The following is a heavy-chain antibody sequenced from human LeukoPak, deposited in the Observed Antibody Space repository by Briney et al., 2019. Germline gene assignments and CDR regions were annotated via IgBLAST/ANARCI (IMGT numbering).Heavy chain of an antibody. CDR1: GGSISSGGYY. V-gene: IGHV4-30-2*01. CDR2: IYHSGST. CDR3: ARVDVKGMGYCSSTSCYIESGWFDP. D-gene: IGHD2-2*02. J-gene: IGHJ5*02. Sequence: PSETLSLTCTVSGGSISSGGYYWSWIRQPPGKGLEWIGYIYHSGSTYYNPSLKSRVTISVDRSKNQFSLKLSSVTAADTAVYYCARVDVKGMGYCSSTSCYIESGWFDPWGQGTLVTVSS.